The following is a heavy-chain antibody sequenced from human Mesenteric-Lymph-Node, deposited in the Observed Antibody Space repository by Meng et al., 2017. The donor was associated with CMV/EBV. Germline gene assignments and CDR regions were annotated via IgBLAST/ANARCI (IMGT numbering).Heavy chain of an antibody. CDR1: GFTFSGSS. Sequence: GGSLRLSCAASGFTFSGSSMHWVRQAPGKGLVWVSHINGDGSTTNYADSVKGRFTISRDNAKNTLYLQMNNLRAEDTAVYYCARNFAGGLDVWGQGTTVTISS. CDR2: INGDGSTT. D-gene: IGHD2/OR15-2a*01. J-gene: IGHJ6*02. V-gene: IGHV3-74*01. CDR3: ARNFAGGLDV.